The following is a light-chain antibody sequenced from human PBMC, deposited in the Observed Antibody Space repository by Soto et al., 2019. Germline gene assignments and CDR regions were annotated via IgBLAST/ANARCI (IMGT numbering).Light chain of an antibody. Sequence: QSVLTQPPSVSAAPGQKVTITCSGSSSNIGKNYISWYQQLPGTAPKLLIYDSSQRPSGIPDRVSGSKSGTSATLGITGLQTGDEADYYYATWDSSLSAYVFGTGTKLTVL. CDR3: ATWDSSLSAYV. J-gene: IGLJ1*01. CDR2: DSS. CDR1: SSNIGKNY. V-gene: IGLV1-51*01.